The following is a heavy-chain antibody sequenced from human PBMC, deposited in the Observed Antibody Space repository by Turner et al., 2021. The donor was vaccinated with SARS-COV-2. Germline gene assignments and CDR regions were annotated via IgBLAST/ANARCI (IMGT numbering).Heavy chain of an antibody. V-gene: IGHV1-8*01. Sequence: QVQLVQSGAEVKKPGASVKVSCKASGYTFSNYDINWVRQATGQGLEWMGWMNPNSGNTGYAQKFQGRVTMTRNTSISTAYMELSSLRSEDTAVYYCATGYAYCGGDCSIHYWGQGTLVTVSS. CDR1: GYTFSNYD. J-gene: IGHJ4*02. D-gene: IGHD2-21*02. CDR3: ATGYAYCGGDCSIHY. CDR2: MNPNSGNT.